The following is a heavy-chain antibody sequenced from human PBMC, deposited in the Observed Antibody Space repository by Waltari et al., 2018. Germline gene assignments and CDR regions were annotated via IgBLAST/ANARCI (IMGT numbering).Heavy chain of an antibody. J-gene: IGHJ4*02. CDR2: INHSGST. V-gene: IGHV4-34*01. Sequence: QVQLQQWGAGLLKPSETLSLTCAVYGGSFSGYYWSWIRQPTGKGLEWIGEINHSGSTNYNPSLKSRVTISVDTSKNQFSLKLSSVTAADTAVYYCARGTPVYDYIWGSYRRGFDYWGQGTLVTVSS. D-gene: IGHD3-16*02. CDR3: ARGTPVYDYIWGSYRRGFDY. CDR1: GGSFSGYY.